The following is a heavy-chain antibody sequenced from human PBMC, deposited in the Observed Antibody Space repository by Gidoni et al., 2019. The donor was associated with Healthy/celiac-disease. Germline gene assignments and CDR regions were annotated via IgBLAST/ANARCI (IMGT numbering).Heavy chain of an antibody. CDR3: ARGLTYYDILTGYPRWFDP. J-gene: IGHJ5*02. CDR1: GGSFSGYY. Sequence: QVQLQQWGAGLLKPSETLSLTCAVYGGSFSGYYWSWIRQPPGKGLEWIGESNHSGSTNYNPSLKSRVTISVDTSKNQFSLKLSSVTAADTAVYYCARGLTYYDILTGYPRWFDPWGQGTLVTVSS. D-gene: IGHD3-9*01. V-gene: IGHV4-34*01. CDR2: SNHSGST.